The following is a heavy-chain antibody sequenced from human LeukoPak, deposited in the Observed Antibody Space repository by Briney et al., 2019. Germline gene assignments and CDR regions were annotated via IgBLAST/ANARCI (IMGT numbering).Heavy chain of an antibody. CDR1: GITFSNYG. J-gene: IGHJ4*02. D-gene: IGHD1-1*01. V-gene: IGHV3-49*04. CDR3: TRDRGAYNLYDY. CDR2: IRSKAYGETA. Sequence: GRSLRLSCVASGITFSNYGMHWVRQAPGKGLEWVGFIRSKAYGETADYAASVKGRFTISRDDSKAIAYLQMNSLKTEDTAVYHCTRDRGAYNLYDYWGQGTLVTVSS.